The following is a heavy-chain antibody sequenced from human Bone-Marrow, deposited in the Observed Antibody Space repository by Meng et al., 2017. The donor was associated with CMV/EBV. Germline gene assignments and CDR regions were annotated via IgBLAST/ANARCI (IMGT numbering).Heavy chain of an antibody. V-gene: IGHV1-46*01. CDR1: GYTFTSYY. Sequence: SGYTFTSYYMHWVRQAPGQGLEWMGIINPSGGSTSYARKFQGRVTMTRDTSTSTVYMELSSLRSEDTAVYYCARGFQSSSSTGWFDPWGQGTLVTVSS. D-gene: IGHD6-6*01. CDR2: INPSGGST. CDR3: ARGFQSSSSTGWFDP. J-gene: IGHJ5*02.